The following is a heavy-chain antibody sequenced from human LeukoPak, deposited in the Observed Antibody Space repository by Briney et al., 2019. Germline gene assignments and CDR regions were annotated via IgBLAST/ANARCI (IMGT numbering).Heavy chain of an antibody. CDR3: ARDLFTDAFDI. CDR2: IKQDGSEK. Sequence: GSLRLSCAASGFSFSSYWMSWVRQAPGKGLEWVANIKQDGSEKYYVDSVKGRFTISRDNAKNSLYLQMNSLRAEDTAVYYCARDLFTDAFDIWGQGTMVTVSS. V-gene: IGHV3-7*01. J-gene: IGHJ3*02. CDR1: GFSFSSYW.